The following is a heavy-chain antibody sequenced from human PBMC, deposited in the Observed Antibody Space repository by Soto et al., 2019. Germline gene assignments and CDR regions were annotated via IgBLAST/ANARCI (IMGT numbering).Heavy chain of an antibody. D-gene: IGHD3-10*01. CDR1: GGSISSGGYY. J-gene: IGHJ5*02. Sequence: SETLSLTCTVSGGSISSGGYYWSWIRQHPGKGLEWIGYIYYSGSTYYNTSLKSRVTISVDTSKNQFSLKLSSVTAADTAVYYCARSTMVRGAFPNWFDPWGQGTLVTVSS. CDR3: ARSTMVRGAFPNWFDP. V-gene: IGHV4-31*03. CDR2: IYYSGST.